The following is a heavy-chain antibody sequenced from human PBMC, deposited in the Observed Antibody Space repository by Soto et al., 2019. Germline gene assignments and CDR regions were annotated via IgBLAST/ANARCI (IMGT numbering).Heavy chain of an antibody. Sequence: PSETLSLTCTVSGGSISSGGYYWSWIRQHPGKGLEWIGYIYYSGSTYYNPSLKSRVTISVDTSKNQFSLKLSSVTAADTAVYYCARATGGSGPYWAWFDPWGQGTLVTVSS. V-gene: IGHV4-31*02. CDR3: ARATGGSGPYWAWFDP. D-gene: IGHD2-15*01. J-gene: IGHJ5*02. CDR1: GGSISSGGYY. CDR2: IYYSGST.